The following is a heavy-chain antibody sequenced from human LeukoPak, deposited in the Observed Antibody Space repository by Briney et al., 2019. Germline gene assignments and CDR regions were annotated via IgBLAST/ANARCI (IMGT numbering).Heavy chain of an antibody. CDR3: ARGRTDLVTAKSY. CDR1: GGTFSSYA. J-gene: IGHJ4*02. CDR2: IIPILGIA. Sequence: SVKVSCKASGGTFSSYAISWVRQAPGQGLEWMGRIIPILGIANDAQKFQGRVTITADKSTSTAYMELSSLRSEDTAVYYCARGRTDLVTAKSYWGQGTLVTVSS. V-gene: IGHV1-69*04. D-gene: IGHD2-21*02.